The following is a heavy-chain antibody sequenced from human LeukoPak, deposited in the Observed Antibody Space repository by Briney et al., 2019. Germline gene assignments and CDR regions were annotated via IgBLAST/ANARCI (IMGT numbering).Heavy chain of an antibody. CDR1: GFTFSSYG. CDR3: ARVLNYYDSSGYYDATNAFDI. D-gene: IGHD3-22*01. Sequence: GSLRLSCAASGFTFSSYGMSWVRQAPGKGLEWVSAISGSGGSTYYADSAKGRFTISRNNFKNTLYLQMNSLRAEDTAVYYCARVLNYYDSSGYYDATNAFDIWGQGTMVTVSS. CDR2: ISGSGGST. V-gene: IGHV3-23*01. J-gene: IGHJ3*02.